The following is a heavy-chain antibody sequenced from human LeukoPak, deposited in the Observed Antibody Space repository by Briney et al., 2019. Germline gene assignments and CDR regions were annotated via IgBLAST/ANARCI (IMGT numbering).Heavy chain of an antibody. CDR1: GGTFSSYA. CDR3: ARPIAVAGNLDY. D-gene: IGHD6-19*01. CDR2: IIPILGIA. Sequence: SVKVSCKASGGTFSSYAISWVRQAPGQGLEWMGRIIPILGIANYAQKFQGRVTITADKSTSTAYMELSSLRSEDTAVYYCARPIAVAGNLDYWGQGTLVTVSS. V-gene: IGHV1-69*04. J-gene: IGHJ4*02.